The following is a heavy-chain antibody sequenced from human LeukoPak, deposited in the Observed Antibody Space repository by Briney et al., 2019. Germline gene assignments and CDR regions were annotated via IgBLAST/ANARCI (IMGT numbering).Heavy chain of an antibody. CDR3: ARGFRTMVRGSGAFDI. D-gene: IGHD3-10*01. CDR2: IYHSGST. Sequence: SETLSLTCTVSGYSISSGYYWGWIRQPPGKGLEWIGSIYHSGSTYYNPSLKSRVTISVDTSKNQFSLKLSSVTAADTAVYYCARGFRTMVRGSGAFDIWGQGTMVTVSS. V-gene: IGHV4-38-2*02. J-gene: IGHJ3*02. CDR1: GYSISSGYY.